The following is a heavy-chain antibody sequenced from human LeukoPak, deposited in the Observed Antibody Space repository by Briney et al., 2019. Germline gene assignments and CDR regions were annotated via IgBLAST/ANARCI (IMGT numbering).Heavy chain of an antibody. J-gene: IGHJ5*02. CDR3: ARSAELFSYWSWFDP. D-gene: IGHD1-7*01. Sequence: ETLSLTCTVSGGSISSYYWSWIRQPPGKGLEWMGIIYPGDSDTRYSPSFQGQVTISADKSISTAYLQWSSLKASDTAMYYCARSAELFSYWSWFDPWGQGTLVTVSS. CDR1: GGSISSYY. CDR2: IYPGDSDT. V-gene: IGHV5-51*01.